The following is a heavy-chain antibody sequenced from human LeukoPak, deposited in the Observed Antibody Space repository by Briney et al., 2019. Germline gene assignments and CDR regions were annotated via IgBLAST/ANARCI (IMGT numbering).Heavy chain of an antibody. Sequence: GGSLRLSCAASGFTFSSYAMSWVRQAPGKGLEWVSAISGSGGSTYYADSVKGRFTISRDNSKNTLYLQMNSLRAEDTAVYYCTKDLPDYGDYIEGYWGQGTLVTVSS. CDR2: ISGSGGST. CDR3: TKDLPDYGDYIEGY. CDR1: GFTFSSYA. J-gene: IGHJ4*02. V-gene: IGHV3-23*01. D-gene: IGHD4-17*01.